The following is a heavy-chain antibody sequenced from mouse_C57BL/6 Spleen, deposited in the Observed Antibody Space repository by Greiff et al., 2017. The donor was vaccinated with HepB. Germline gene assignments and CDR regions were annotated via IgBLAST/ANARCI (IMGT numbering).Heavy chain of an antibody. CDR1: GHTFTSYW. V-gene: IGHV1-59*01. CDR3: GREAPYYSTFDY. D-gene: IGHD2-5*01. Sequence: QVQLQQPGAELVRPGTSVKLSCKASGHTFTSYWMHWVKQRPGQGLAWIGVIDPSDSYTNYNQKFKGKATLTVDTSSSTAYMQLSSLTSEDSAVYYCGREAPYYSTFDYWGQGTTLTVSS. CDR2: IDPSDSYT. J-gene: IGHJ2*01.